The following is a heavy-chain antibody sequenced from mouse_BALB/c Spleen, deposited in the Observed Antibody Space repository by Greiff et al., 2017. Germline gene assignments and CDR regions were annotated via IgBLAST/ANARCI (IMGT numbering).Heavy chain of an antibody. Sequence: QVQLKESGAELVRPGVSVKISCKGSGYTFTDYAMHWVKQSHAKSLEWIGVISTYYGDASYNQKFKGKATMTVDKSSSTAYMELARLTSEDSAIYYCARRGLLRDYYAMDYWGKGTSVTVTS. CDR3: ARRGLLRDYYAMDY. CDR1: GYTFTDYA. J-gene: IGHJ4*01. D-gene: IGHD2-3*01. V-gene: IGHV1S137*01. CDR2: ISTYYGDA.